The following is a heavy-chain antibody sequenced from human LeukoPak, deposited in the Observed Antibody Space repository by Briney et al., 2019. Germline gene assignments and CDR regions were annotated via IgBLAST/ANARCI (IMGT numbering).Heavy chain of an antibody. V-gene: IGHV3-48*01. CDR2: ISSSSSII. CDR1: GFTFSSYS. J-gene: IGHJ5*02. Sequence: GGSLRLSCAASGFTFSSYSMNWVRQAPGKGLEWVSYISSSSSIIYYADSVKGRLTISRDNAKNSLYLQMNSLRAEDMAVYYCAIALPAQYNWFDPWGQGTLVTVSS. CDR3: AIALPAQYNWFDP.